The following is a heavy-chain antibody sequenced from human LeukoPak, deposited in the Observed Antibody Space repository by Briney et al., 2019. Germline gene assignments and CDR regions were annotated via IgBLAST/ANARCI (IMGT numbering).Heavy chain of an antibody. CDR3: ARHGGVVRGQGSDAFDI. V-gene: IGHV4-59*08. CDR1: GGSISSYF. J-gene: IGHJ3*02. D-gene: IGHD3-10*01. CDR2: IYYSGST. Sequence: PSETLSLTCTVSGGSISSYFWSWVRQPPGKGLEWIGYIYYSGSTKYNPSLKSRVTMSLDTSKNQFSLKLTSVTAADTAVYYCARHGGVVRGQGSDAFDIWGQGTMVTVSS.